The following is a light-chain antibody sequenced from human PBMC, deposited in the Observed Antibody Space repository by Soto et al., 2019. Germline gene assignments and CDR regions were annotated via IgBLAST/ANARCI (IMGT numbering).Light chain of an antibody. CDR2: DAF. CDR3: QQYSTSSFS. Sequence: DIQMTQSPSTLSASVGDRVTITCRASDTVGDWLAWYQQKPGKAPKVLIYDAFSLESGVPSRISGSGSGTEFTLTISSLPPDDFPSYFCQQYSTSSFSFGGGTKVEIK. J-gene: IGKJ4*01. CDR1: DTVGDW. V-gene: IGKV1-5*01.